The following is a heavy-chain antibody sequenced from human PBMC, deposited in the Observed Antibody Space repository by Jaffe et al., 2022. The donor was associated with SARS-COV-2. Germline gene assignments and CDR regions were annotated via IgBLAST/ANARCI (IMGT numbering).Heavy chain of an antibody. CDR2: IWYDGSNK. J-gene: IGHJ4*02. V-gene: IGHV3-33*01. D-gene: IGHD3-22*01. Sequence: QVQLVESGGGVVQPGRSLRLSCAASGFTFSSYGMHWVRQAPGKGLEWVAVIWYDGSNKYYADSVKGRFTISRDNSKNTLYLQMNSLRAEDTAVYYCASGRTGAASTLVVALGYFWGQGTLVTVSS. CDR1: GFTFSSYG. CDR3: ASGRTGAASTLVVALGYF.